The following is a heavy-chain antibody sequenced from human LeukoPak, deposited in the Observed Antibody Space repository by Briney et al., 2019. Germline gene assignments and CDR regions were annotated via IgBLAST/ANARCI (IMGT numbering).Heavy chain of an antibody. CDR3: ARHGGFGSGWDFDY. Sequence: SETLSLTCTVSGGSISSSNYYWGWIRQPPGKGLEWIGSVYYTGIAYYKPSLKSRVTISVDTSKNQFSLKLNSVTAADTSVYYYARHGGFGSGWDFDYWGQGALVTVSS. CDR2: VYYTGIA. J-gene: IGHJ4*02. V-gene: IGHV4-39*01. CDR1: GGSISSSNYY. D-gene: IGHD6-19*01.